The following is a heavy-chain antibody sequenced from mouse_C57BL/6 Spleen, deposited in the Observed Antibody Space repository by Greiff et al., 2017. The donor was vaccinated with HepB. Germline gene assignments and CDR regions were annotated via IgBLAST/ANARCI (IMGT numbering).Heavy chain of an antibody. CDR2: IWSGGST. Sequence: QVQLQQSGPGLVQPSQSLSITCTVSGFSLTSYGVHWVRQSPGKGLEWLGVIWSGGSTDYNAAFISRLSISKDNSKSQVFIKMNSLQADDTAIYYCARNDGYSFAYWGKGTLVTVAA. CDR3: ARNDGYSFAY. D-gene: IGHD2-3*01. V-gene: IGHV2-2*01. CDR1: GFSLTSYG. J-gene: IGHJ3*01.